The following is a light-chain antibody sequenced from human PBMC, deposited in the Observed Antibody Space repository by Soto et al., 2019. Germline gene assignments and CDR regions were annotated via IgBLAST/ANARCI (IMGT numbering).Light chain of an antibody. CDR3: SSYAGSHRLGV. J-gene: IGLJ2*01. CDR1: SSDIGGYNY. Sequence: QSALTQPPSASGSPGQSVTISYTGTSSDIGGYNYVSWFQQHPGKAPKLMIYEVDKRPSGVPDRFSASKSGNTASLTVSGLQPEDEADYYCSSYAGSHRLGVLGGGTKLTVL. CDR2: EVD. V-gene: IGLV2-8*01.